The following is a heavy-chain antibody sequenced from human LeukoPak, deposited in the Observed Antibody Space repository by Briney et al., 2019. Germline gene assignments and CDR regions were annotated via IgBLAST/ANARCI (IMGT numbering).Heavy chain of an antibody. CDR2: IYYSGTT. D-gene: IGHD1-26*01. V-gene: IGHV4-39*01. J-gene: IGHJ4*02. CDR3: ARQGGVGATGSPDY. Sequence: SETLSLTCTVSGGSISSSDYYRGWIRQPPGKGLEWIGSIYYSGTTYYNPSLRSRVTISVDTSKNQFSLELSSVTAADTAVYYCARQGGVGATGSPDYWGQGTLVTVSS. CDR1: GGSISSSDYY.